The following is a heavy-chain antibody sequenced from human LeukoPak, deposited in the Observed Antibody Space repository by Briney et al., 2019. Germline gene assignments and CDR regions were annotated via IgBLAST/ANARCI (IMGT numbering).Heavy chain of an antibody. CDR2: INPNSGGT. CDR1: GYTFTGYY. CDR3: AREGAHTGAFDI. J-gene: IGHJ3*02. V-gene: IGHV1-2*02. D-gene: IGHD1-14*01. Sequence: SVKVSCKASGYTFTGYYMHWVRQAPGQGLEWMGWINPNSGGTNYEQKFQGRVTMTRDTSISTTYMELSRLRSDDTAVYYCAREGAHTGAFDIWGQGTMVTVSS.